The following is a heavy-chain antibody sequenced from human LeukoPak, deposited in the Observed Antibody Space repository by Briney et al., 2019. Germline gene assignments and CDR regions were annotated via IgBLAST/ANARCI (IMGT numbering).Heavy chain of an antibody. Sequence: PGGSLRLSCAASGFTFSSYGMHWVRQAPGKGLEWVAFIRYDGSNKYYADSVKGRFTISRDNSKNTLYLQMNSLRAEDTAVYYCAKDSLRFLEWFGAFDIWGQGTMVTVSS. V-gene: IGHV3-30*02. J-gene: IGHJ3*02. CDR3: AKDSLRFLEWFGAFDI. CDR2: IRYDGSNK. D-gene: IGHD3-3*01. CDR1: GFTFSSYG.